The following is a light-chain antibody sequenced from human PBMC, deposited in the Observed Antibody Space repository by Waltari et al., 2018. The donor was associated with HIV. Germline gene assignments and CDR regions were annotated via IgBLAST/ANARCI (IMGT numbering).Light chain of an antibody. CDR3: GTWDSSLSAVV. V-gene: IGLV1-51*01. J-gene: IGLJ2*01. Sequence: QSVLTQPPSVSAAPGQTGTISCSGRSSNIGHNYVSWYQQLPGTAPKLLIYDNNLRPSGIPDRFSGSKSGTSATLDITGLQTGDEANYYCGTWDSSLSAVVFGGGTKLTVL. CDR2: DNN. CDR1: SSNIGHNY.